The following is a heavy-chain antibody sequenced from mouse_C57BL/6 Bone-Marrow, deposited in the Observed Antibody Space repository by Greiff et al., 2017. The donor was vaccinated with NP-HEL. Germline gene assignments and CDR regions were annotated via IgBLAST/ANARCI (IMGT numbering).Heavy chain of an antibody. D-gene: IGHD2-5*01. CDR2: IYPGDGDT. V-gene: IGHV1-82*01. CDR1: GYAFSSSW. J-gene: IGHJ4*01. CDR3: ARRVSLYSKPYYYAMDY. Sequence: VKLQQSGPELVKPGASVKISCKASGYAFSSSWMNWVKQRPGKGLEWIGRIYPGDGDTNYNGKFKGKATLTADKSSSTAYMQLSSLTSEDSAVYFCARRVSLYSKPYYYAMDYWGQGTSVTVSS.